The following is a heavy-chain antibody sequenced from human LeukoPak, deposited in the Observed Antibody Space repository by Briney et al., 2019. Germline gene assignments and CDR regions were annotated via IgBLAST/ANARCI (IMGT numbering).Heavy chain of an antibody. D-gene: IGHD3-3*01. CDR1: GYSISSGYY. CDR2: IYHSGST. J-gene: IGHJ6*03. V-gene: IGHV4-38-2*02. Sequence: SETLSLTCTVSGYSISSGYYWGWIRQPPGKGLEWIGSIYHSGSTYYHPSLKSRVTISLDTSKNQFSLKLSSVTAADTAVYYCTQVGDFWSGPPHYYMDVWGTGTTVTVSS. CDR3: TQVGDFWSGPPHYYMDV.